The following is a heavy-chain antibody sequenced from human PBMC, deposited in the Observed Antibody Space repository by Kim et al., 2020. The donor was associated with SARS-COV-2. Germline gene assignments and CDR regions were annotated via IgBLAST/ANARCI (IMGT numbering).Heavy chain of an antibody. Sequence: GGSLRLSCAASGFTFSSYSMNWVRQAPGKGLEWVSSISSSSSYIYYADSVKGRFTISRDNAKNSLYLQMNSLRAEDTAVYYCARGQTYRWFGELSLFDYWGQGTLVTVSS. D-gene: IGHD3-10*01. J-gene: IGHJ4*02. CDR3: ARGQTYRWFGELSLFDY. CDR1: GFTFSSYS. V-gene: IGHV3-21*01. CDR2: ISSSSSYI.